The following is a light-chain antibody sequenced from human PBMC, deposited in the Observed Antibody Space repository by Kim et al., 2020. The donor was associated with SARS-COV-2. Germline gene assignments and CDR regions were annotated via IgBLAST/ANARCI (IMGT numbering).Light chain of an antibody. CDR1: SYYVGIEG. J-gene: IGLJ3*02. CDR2: ANN. V-gene: IGLV10-54*04. Sequence: QTASRTCTANSYYVGIEGAAWRQLDQGHPPKLLTYANNNRRSGISERFSATRSGNTAALTISGLQAEDEADYYCSAWDSRFSARVFGGGTQLTVL. CDR3: SAWDSRFSARV.